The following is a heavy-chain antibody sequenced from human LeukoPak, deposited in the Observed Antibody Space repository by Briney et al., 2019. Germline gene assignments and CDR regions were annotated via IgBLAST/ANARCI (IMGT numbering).Heavy chain of an antibody. Sequence: SETLSLTCAVYGGSFSGYYWSWIRQPPGKGLEWIGEINHSGSTNYNPSLKSRVTISVDTSKNQFSLKLSSVTAADTAVYYCARAPRGYSYGNFDYWGQGTLVTVSS. J-gene: IGHJ4*02. V-gene: IGHV4-34*01. CDR1: GGSFSGYY. CDR2: INHSGST. CDR3: ARAPRGYSYGNFDY. D-gene: IGHD5-18*01.